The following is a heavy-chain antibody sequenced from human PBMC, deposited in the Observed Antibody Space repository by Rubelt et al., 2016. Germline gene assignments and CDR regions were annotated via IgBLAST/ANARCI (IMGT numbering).Heavy chain of an antibody. Sequence: QVQLVQSGSELKKPGASVKVSCKASGYTFTSYAMNWVRQAPGQGLEWMGRINPNSGGTNYAQKFQGRVTMTRDTSINTAYMELSSLTSDDTAVYYCARDLTGAGFWGQGTLVTVSS. J-gene: IGHJ4*02. CDR3: ARDLTGAGF. D-gene: IGHD7-27*01. V-gene: IGHV1-2*06. CDR2: INPNSGGT. CDR1: GYTFTSYA.